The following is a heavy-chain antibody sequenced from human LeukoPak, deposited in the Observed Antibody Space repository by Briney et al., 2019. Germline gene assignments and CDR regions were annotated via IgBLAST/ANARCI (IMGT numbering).Heavy chain of an antibody. CDR1: GFTFDDYW. CDR2: INQDGSEK. CDR3: ARDFLVMTCCNAFDI. J-gene: IGHJ3*02. Sequence: GGSLRLSCGASGFTFDDYWMSWVRQAPGQGLEWVTNINQDGSEKYYLDSAKGRFTISRDDARNSLYLQMNSLRAEDTAVYYCARDFLVMTCCNAFDIWGQGTMVTVSS. D-gene: IGHD3-9*01. V-gene: IGHV3-7*01.